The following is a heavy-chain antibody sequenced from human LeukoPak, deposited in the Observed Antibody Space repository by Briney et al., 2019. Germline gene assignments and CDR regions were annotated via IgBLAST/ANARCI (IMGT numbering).Heavy chain of an antibody. V-gene: IGHV3-23*01. J-gene: IGHJ4*02. CDR1: GFTFSSYA. Sequence: EPGGSLRLSCAASGFTFSSYAMSWVRQAPGKGLEWVSAISGSGGSTYYADSVKGRFTISRDNSKNTLYLQMNSLRAEDTAVYYCARGHCSSTSCYMFVSESYYFDYWGQGTLVTVSS. CDR3: ARGHCSSTSCYMFVSESYYFDY. CDR2: ISGSGGST. D-gene: IGHD2-2*02.